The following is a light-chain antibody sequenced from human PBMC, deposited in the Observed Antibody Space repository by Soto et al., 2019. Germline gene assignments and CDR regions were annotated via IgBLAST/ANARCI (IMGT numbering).Light chain of an antibody. CDR2: EVS. J-gene: IGLJ2*01. V-gene: IGLV2-8*01. Sequence: QSALTQPPSASGSPGQSVTISCTGTSSDVGGYDYVSWYQQHPGKAPKLMIHEVSKRPSGVPDRFSGSKSGNTASLTVSGLQDEDEDDYYCSSYAGSNNVILGGGTKVTVL. CDR1: SSDVGGYDY. CDR3: SSYAGSNNVI.